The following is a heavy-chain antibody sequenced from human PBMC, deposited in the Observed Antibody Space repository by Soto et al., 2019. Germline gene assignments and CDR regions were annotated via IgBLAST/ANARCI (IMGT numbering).Heavy chain of an antibody. D-gene: IGHD6-6*01. CDR3: ARGAYSDSSSYFDY. CDR2: IYDSGTT. V-gene: IGHV4-30-4*01. CDR1: GDSISSGDHY. J-gene: IGHJ4*02. Sequence: QVQLQESGPGLVKPSQTLSLTCTVSGDSISSGDHYWSWIRQPPGKGGEWIASIYDSGTTYSRPSLQSRVTISVDTSKTQFSLKLNSVTAADTAVYYCARGAYSDSSSYFDYWGQGTLVPVSS.